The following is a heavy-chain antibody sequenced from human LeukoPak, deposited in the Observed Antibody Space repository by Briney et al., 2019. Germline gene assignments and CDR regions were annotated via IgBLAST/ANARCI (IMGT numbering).Heavy chain of an antibody. Sequence: ASVKVSCKTSGGTFSSYAISWVRQAPGQGLEWMGGIIPLFGTANYAQKFQGRVTIIADEATSTAYMELSSLTSDDTAVYYCARGLGSSGWWYFDHWGQGTLVTVSS. CDR3: ARGLGSSGWWYFDH. CDR1: GGTFSSYA. V-gene: IGHV1-69*13. D-gene: IGHD6-19*01. CDR2: IIPLFGTA. J-gene: IGHJ4*02.